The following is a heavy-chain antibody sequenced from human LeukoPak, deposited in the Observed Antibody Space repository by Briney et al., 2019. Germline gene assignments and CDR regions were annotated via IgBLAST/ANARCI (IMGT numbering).Heavy chain of an antibody. Sequence: SETLSLTCAVSGASITSYYWSWIRQPPGKGLEWIGYIYTSGSTNYNPSLRSRVTMSAETSRNQFSLRVRSVTAADTAVYYCARLGEKYCSSLVGYFDFWGQGALVTGSS. D-gene: IGHD6-6*01. J-gene: IGHJ4*02. CDR1: GASITSYY. CDR2: IYTSGST. CDR3: ARLGEKYCSSLVGYFDF. V-gene: IGHV4-4*09.